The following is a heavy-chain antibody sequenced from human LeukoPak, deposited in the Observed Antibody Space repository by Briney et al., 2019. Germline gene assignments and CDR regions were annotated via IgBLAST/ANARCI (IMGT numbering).Heavy chain of an antibody. V-gene: IGHV4-59*08. D-gene: IGHD1-26*01. Sequence: PSETRSLAWTVAGGSLNSFYSGWLRQPPGKGLGWVGFIYYSGSTHYKSSLKSRVTISVNTSKNKFSLRLSSVTAADTAVYYCARHSVSSPHYFDCRGQGPLVPVSS. CDR2: IYYSGST. J-gene: IGHJ4*02. CDR3: ARHSVSSPHYFDC. CDR1: GGSLNSFY.